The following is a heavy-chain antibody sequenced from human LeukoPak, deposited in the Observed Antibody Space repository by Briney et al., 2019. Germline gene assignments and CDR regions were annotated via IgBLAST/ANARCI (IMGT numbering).Heavy chain of an antibody. CDR2: IYSSGST. D-gene: IGHD3-22*01. V-gene: IGHV4-59*01. J-gene: IGHJ4*02. CDR1: GGSISGYY. CDR3: ARCSGYPCHYDY. Sequence: PSETLSLTCTVSGGSISGYYWSWIRQPPGKGLEWIAYIYSSGSTDSNPSLKSRVTISVDTSKNQFSLKLSSVTAADTAVYYCARCSGYPCHYDYWGQGTLVTVSS.